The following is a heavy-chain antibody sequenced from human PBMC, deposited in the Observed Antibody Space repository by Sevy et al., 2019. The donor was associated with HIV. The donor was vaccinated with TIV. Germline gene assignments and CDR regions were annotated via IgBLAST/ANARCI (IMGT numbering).Heavy chain of an antibody. D-gene: IGHD1-26*01. CDR1: GGSITSLY. J-gene: IGHJ4*02. Sequence: SETLSLTCTVSGGSITSLYWNWIRQPPGKGLEWIANIYYNGHINYNPSLKSRLTLSLDTSTNQFSLRLSSVTAADTAMYYCAGENAWGRGYSWGQGTLVTVSS. V-gene: IGHV4-59*08. CDR3: AGENAWGRGYS. CDR2: IYYNGHI.